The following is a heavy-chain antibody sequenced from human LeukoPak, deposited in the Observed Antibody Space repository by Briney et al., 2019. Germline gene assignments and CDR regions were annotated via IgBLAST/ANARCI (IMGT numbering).Heavy chain of an antibody. D-gene: IGHD5-12*01. CDR2: MNPNSGNT. Sequence: GASVKVSCKASGYTFTSYDINWVRQATGQGLEWMGWMNPNSGNTGYAQKFQGRVTMTRNTSISTAYMELSSLRSEDTAVYYCVNSGYDFTHNYYFDYWGQGTLVTVSP. V-gene: IGHV1-8*01. CDR1: GYTFTSYD. CDR3: VNSGYDFTHNYYFDY. J-gene: IGHJ4*02.